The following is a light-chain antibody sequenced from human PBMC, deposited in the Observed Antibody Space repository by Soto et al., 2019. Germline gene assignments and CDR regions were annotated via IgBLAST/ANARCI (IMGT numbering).Light chain of an antibody. Sequence: EIVLTQSPGTLSLSPGERATLSCRASQSVSSSYLAWYQHKPGQAPRLLIYGASIRATGVPDRFSGSGSGTDFTLTISRLEPEDLAVYYCQQYGSSPVTFGQGTKVEIK. CDR1: QSVSSSY. CDR3: QQYGSSPVT. V-gene: IGKV3-20*01. CDR2: GAS. J-gene: IGKJ1*01.